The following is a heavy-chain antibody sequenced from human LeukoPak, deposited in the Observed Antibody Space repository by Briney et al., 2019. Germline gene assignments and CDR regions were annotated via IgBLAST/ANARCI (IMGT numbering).Heavy chain of an antibody. J-gene: IGHJ4*02. Sequence: GGSLRLSCAASGYTVSSNYMSWVRQAPGKGLEWVSVIYSGGSTYYADSVKGRFTISRDNSKNTLYLQMNSLRAEDTAVYYCARDLSVGAVDTGGQGTLVTVSS. D-gene: IGHD6-13*01. CDR2: IYSGGST. CDR3: ARDLSVGAVDT. CDR1: GYTVSSNY. V-gene: IGHV3-53*01.